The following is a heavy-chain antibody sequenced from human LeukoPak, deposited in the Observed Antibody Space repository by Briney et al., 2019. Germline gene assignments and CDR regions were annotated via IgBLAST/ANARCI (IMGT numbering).Heavy chain of an antibody. D-gene: IGHD1-26*01. CDR3: GGLSEEHWFDP. V-gene: IGHV4-59*12. Sequence: PSETLSLTCTVSGGSISSYYWSWIRQPPGKGLEWIGYIYYSGSTNYNPSLKSRVTISVDTSKNQFSLKLSSVTAADTAVYYCGGLSEEHWFDPWGQGTLVTVSS. J-gene: IGHJ5*02. CDR1: GGSISSYY. CDR2: IYYSGST.